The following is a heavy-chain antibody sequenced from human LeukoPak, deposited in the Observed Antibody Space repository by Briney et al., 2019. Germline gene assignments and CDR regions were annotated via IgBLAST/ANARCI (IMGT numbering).Heavy chain of an antibody. V-gene: IGHV5-51*01. CDR2: IYPRDSNT. CDR3: ARQDGSALYYFDY. CDR1: GYTFTPYW. D-gene: IGHD3-10*01. Sequence: GESLKISCKGSGYTFTPYWIAWVRQMPGKGLEWMGVIYPRDSNTKYSPSFQGRVSISADKSANTVYLQRSSLKASDTAMYYCARQDGSALYYFDYWGQGSLVTVSS. J-gene: IGHJ4*02.